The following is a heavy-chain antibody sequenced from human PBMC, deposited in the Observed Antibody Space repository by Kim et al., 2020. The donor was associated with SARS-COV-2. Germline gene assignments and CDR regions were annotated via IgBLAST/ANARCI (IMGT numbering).Heavy chain of an antibody. CDR3: ARGYSGYDFIRFDP. D-gene: IGHD5-12*01. Sequence: SETLSLTCAVYGGSFSGYYWSWIRQPPGKGLEWIGEINHSGSTNYNPSLKSRVTISVDTSKNQFSLKLSSVTAADTAVYYCARGYSGYDFIRFDPWGQGTLVTVSS. CDR1: GGSFSGYY. CDR2: INHSGST. J-gene: IGHJ5*02. V-gene: IGHV4-34*01.